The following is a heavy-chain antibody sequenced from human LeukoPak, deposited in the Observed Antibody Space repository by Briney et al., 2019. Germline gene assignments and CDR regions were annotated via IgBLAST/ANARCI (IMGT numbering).Heavy chain of an antibody. CDR3: TRDMYPTGSCYYDY. Sequence: GGSLRLSCAASGFTFSSYAMSWVRQAPGKGLEWVSAISGSGGSTYYADSVKGRFTISRDNSKNTLYLQMNSLRAEDTAVYYCTRDMYPTGSCYYDYWGQGTLVSVSS. CDR1: GFTFSSYA. V-gene: IGHV3-23*01. CDR2: ISGSGGST. J-gene: IGHJ4*02. D-gene: IGHD1-26*01.